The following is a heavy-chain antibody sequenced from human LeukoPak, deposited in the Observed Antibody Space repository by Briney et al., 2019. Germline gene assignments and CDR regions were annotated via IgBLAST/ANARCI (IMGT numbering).Heavy chain of an antibody. CDR3: ARPDRYSGSYYGY. Sequence: SETLSLTCTVSGGSISSYYWSWIRQPPGKGLEWIGYIYYSGSTNYNPSLKSRVTISVDTSKNQFSLKLSSVTAADTAVYYCARPDRYSGSYYGYWGQGTLVTVSS. V-gene: IGHV4-59*12. CDR2: IYYSGST. D-gene: IGHD1-26*01. CDR1: GGSISSYY. J-gene: IGHJ4*02.